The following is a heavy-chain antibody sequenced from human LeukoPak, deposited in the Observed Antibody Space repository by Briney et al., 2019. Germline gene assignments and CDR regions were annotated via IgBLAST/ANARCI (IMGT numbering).Heavy chain of an antibody. V-gene: IGHV4-59*01. CDR1: GGSISSYY. D-gene: IGHD3-3*01. J-gene: IGHJ4*02. Sequence: SETLSLTCTVSGGSISSYYWSWIRQSPGKGLEWIGYIYNSGSTNYNPSLKSRVTISVDTSKNQFSLKLSSVTAAGTAVYYCARVRGTIFGVALPFDYWGQGTLVTVSS. CDR2: IYNSGST. CDR3: ARVRGTIFGVALPFDY.